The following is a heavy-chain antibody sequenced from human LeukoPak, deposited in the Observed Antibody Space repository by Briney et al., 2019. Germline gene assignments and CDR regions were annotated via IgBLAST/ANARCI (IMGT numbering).Heavy chain of an antibody. V-gene: IGHV1-2*02. CDR2: INPNSGGT. CDR1: GYTFTGYY. CDR3: ARTKYDSSGYYYRY. Sequence: ASVKVSCKASGYTFTGYYMHWVRQAPGQGLEWMGWINPNSGGTNYAQKFQGRVTMTRDTSISTAYMELRRLRSDDTAVYYCARTKYDSSGYYYRYWGQGTLVTVSS. J-gene: IGHJ4*02. D-gene: IGHD3-22*01.